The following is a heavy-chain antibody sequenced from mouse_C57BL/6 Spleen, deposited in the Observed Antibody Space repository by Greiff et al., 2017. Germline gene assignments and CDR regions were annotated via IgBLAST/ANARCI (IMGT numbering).Heavy chain of an antibody. Sequence: EVQLVESGGGLVKPGGSLKLSCAASGFTFSSYTMSWVRQTPEKRLEWVATISGGGGNTYYPDSVTGRFTISRDNAKNTRYRQMSSLRSEDTALYYFARHYGSRWAMDYWGQGTSVTVSS. CDR2: ISGGGGNT. CDR3: ARHYGSRWAMDY. D-gene: IGHD1-1*01. CDR1: GFTFSSYT. V-gene: IGHV5-9*01. J-gene: IGHJ4*01.